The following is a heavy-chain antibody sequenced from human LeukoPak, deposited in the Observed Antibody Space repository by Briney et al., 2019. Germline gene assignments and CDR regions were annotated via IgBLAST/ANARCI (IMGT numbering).Heavy chain of an antibody. D-gene: IGHD2-8*01. Sequence: SETLSLTCAVYGGSFSGYYWSWIRQPPGKGLEWIGEINHSGSTNYNPSLKSRVTISVDTSKNQFSLKLSSVTAADTAVYYCARLRLSRYFDYWGQGTLVTVSS. CDR3: ARLRLSRYFDY. CDR2: INHSGST. J-gene: IGHJ4*02. V-gene: IGHV4-34*01. CDR1: GGSFSGYY.